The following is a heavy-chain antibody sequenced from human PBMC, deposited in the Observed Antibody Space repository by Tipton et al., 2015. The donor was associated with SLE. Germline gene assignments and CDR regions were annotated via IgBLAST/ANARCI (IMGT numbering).Heavy chain of an antibody. J-gene: IGHJ6*02. Sequence: TLSLTCTASGGSISSHYWSWIRQPPGKGLEWIGYIYYSGSTNYNPSLKSRVTISVDTSKNQFSLKLSSVTAADTAVYYCARDLGEQQPDVWGQGTTVTVSS. D-gene: IGHD6-13*01. CDR3: ARDLGEQQPDV. CDR1: GGSISSHY. CDR2: IYYSGST. V-gene: IGHV4-59*11.